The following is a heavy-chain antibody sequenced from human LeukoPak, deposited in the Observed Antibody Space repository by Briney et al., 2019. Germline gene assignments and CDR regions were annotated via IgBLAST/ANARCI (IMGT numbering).Heavy chain of an antibody. CDR1: GFTFSSYS. CDR2: ISSSSSNI. V-gene: IGHV3-48*01. Sequence: GGSLRLSCAASGFTFSSYSMNWVRQAQGKGREGVSYISSSSSNIYYADSVKGRFTISRDNAKNSLSLQMNSLRAEDTAVYYCARDPYSGSYGNEYYYYMDVWGKGTTVTISS. D-gene: IGHD1-26*01. J-gene: IGHJ6*03. CDR3: ARDPYSGSYGNEYYYYMDV.